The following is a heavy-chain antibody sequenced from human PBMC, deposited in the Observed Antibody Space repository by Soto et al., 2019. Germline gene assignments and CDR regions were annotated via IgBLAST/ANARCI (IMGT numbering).Heavy chain of an antibody. CDR2: IYPGDSDT. CDR1: GYSFTNYW. D-gene: IGHD2-15*01. V-gene: IGHV5-51*07. J-gene: IGHJ3*02. Sequence: GDSLRTSCKGSGYSFTNYWIGWVHQMPGKGLEWMGIIYPGDSDTRYSPSFQGQVTISADKSISTAYLQWSSLKASDTAMYYCARLRLGSVDNGFDIWGQGTMVTVSS. CDR3: ARLRLGSVDNGFDI.